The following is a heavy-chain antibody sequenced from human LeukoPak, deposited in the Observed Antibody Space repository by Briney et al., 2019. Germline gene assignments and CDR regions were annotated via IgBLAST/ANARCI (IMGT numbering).Heavy chain of an antibody. CDR2: INHSGST. Sequence: SETLSLTCAVYGGSFSGYYWSWIRQPPGKGLEWIGEINHSGSTNYNPSLKSRVTISVDTSKNQFSLKLSSVTAADTAVYYCARVRYSSSWYYFDYWGQGTLVTVSS. CDR3: ARVRYSSSWYYFDY. V-gene: IGHV4-34*01. D-gene: IGHD6-13*01. J-gene: IGHJ4*02. CDR1: GGSFSGYY.